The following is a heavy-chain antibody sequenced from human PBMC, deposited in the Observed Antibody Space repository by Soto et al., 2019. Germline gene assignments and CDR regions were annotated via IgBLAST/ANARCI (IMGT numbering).Heavy chain of an antibody. CDR1: GYTFIDYY. CDR3: TKEGGGPFPFDP. CDR2: VSPRSGGT. V-gene: IGHV1-2*02. D-gene: IGHD3-10*01. J-gene: IGHJ5*02. Sequence: ASVKVSCKASGYTFIDYYIHWVRQAPGQGLEWMGWVSPRSGGTNYAQKFLGRVTITRDTSISTAYMELTGLTSDDTAVYYCTKEGGGPFPFDPWSQGTLVTVSS.